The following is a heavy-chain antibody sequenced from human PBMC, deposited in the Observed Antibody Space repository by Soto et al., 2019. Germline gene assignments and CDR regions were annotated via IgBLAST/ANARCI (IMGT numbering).Heavy chain of an antibody. D-gene: IGHD2-2*01. CDR3: AKDPGYCSSTSCFYSGGIDY. CDR2: ISYDGSNK. V-gene: IGHV3-30*18. CDR1: GFTFSSYG. Sequence: GGSLRLSCAASGFTFSSYGMHWVRQAPGKGLEWVAVISYDGSNKYYADSVKGRFTISRDNSENTLYLQMNSLRAEDTAVYYCAKDPGYCSSTSCFYSGGIDYWGQGTLVTVSS. J-gene: IGHJ4*02.